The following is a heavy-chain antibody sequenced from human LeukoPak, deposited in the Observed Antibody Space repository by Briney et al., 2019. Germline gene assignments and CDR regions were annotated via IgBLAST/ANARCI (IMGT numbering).Heavy chain of an antibody. V-gene: IGHV3-73*01. CDR3: ISGYSTLDY. D-gene: IGHD4-11*01. Sequence: AGGSLKLSCAASGFTFSDSSIHWVRQASGKGLEWVGRIRSKANNFATAYAASVEGRFTISRDDSKNTAYLQMNSLKTEDTAVYYCISGYSTLDYWGQGTLVTVSS. J-gene: IGHJ4*02. CDR1: GFTFSDSS. CDR2: IRSKANNFAT.